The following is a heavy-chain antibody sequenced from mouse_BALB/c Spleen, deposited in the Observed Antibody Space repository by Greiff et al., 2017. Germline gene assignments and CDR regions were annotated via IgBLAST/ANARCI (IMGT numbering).Heavy chain of an antibody. CDR3: ARDRGGNYGYFDV. D-gene: IGHD2-1*01. CDR2: IWAGGST. CDR1: GFSLTSYG. Sequence: QVQLQQSGPGLVAPSQSLSITCTVSGFSLTSYGVHWVRQPPGKGLEWLGVIWAGGSTNYNSALMSRLSISKDNSKSQVFLKMNSLQTDDTAMYYCARDRGGNYGYFDVWGAGTTVTVSS. V-gene: IGHV2-9*02. J-gene: IGHJ1*01.